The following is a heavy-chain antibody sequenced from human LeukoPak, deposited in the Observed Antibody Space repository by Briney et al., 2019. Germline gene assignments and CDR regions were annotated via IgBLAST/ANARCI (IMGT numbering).Heavy chain of an antibody. CDR2: IWYDGSNE. V-gene: IGHV3-33*01. D-gene: IGHD3-3*01. Sequence: PGRSLRLSCAASGFTFSNYCMHWVRQAPGKGLEWVAGIWYDGSNEYYGDSVKGRFIISRDNSRNTLYLQMSSLRAEDTAVYYCVRDLAHNDFWSGYWPDAFDSWGQGTKVFVSS. CDR3: VRDLAHNDFWSGYWPDAFDS. J-gene: IGHJ3*02. CDR1: GFTFSNYC.